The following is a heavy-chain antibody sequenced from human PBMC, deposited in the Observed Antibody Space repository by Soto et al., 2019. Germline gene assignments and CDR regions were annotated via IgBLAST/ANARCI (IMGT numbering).Heavy chain of an antibody. J-gene: IGHJ4*02. D-gene: IGHD6-13*01. CDR1: GYTFTGDY. Sequence: GASVKGSCKASGYTFTGDYMHWGRQATGQGLEWMGWINPNSGGTNYAQKFQGRVTMTRDTSISTAYMELSRLRSDDTAVYYCARERRLSSSWDLDYWGQGTLVTVSS. CDR2: INPNSGGT. CDR3: ARERRLSSSWDLDY. V-gene: IGHV1-2*02.